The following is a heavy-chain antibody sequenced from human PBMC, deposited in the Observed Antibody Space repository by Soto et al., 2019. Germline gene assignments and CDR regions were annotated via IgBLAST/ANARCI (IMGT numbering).Heavy chain of an antibody. J-gene: IGHJ4*02. CDR1: GYTFTSYY. V-gene: IGHV1-46*03. Sequence: ASVKVSCKASGYTFTSYYMHWVRQAPGQGLEWMGIINPSGGSTSYAQKFQGRVTMTRDTSTSTVYMELSSLRSEDTAVYYCARARLPVAGTRLCFGYWGQGTLVTVSS. D-gene: IGHD6-19*01. CDR3: ARARLPVAGTRLCFGY. CDR2: INPSGGST.